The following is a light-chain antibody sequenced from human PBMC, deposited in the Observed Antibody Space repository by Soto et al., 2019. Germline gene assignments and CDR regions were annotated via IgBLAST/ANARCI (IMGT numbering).Light chain of an antibody. V-gene: IGKV3-20*01. CDR1: QSVGSNF. Sequence: EIVLTQSPGTLSLSPGERATLSCRASQSVGSNFLAWYQQKPGQAPKLLISGASSRATGIPDRFSGSGSGTDFTLTSSRLEPEDFALYSCQQYGSSPGTFGQGTKLEIK. CDR3: QQYGSSPGT. CDR2: GAS. J-gene: IGKJ2*02.